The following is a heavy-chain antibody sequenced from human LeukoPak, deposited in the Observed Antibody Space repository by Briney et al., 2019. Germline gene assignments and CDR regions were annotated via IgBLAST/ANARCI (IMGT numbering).Heavy chain of an antibody. Sequence: SETLSLTCAVYGGSFSGYYWSWIRQPPGKGLGWIGEINHSGSTNYNPSLKSRVTISVDTSKNQFSLKLSSVTAADTAVYYCARAFYYSSGWYITRFDAFDIWGQGTMVTVSS. CDR3: ARAFYYSSGWYITRFDAFDI. D-gene: IGHD6-19*01. CDR2: INHSGST. J-gene: IGHJ3*02. CDR1: GGSFSGYY. V-gene: IGHV4-34*01.